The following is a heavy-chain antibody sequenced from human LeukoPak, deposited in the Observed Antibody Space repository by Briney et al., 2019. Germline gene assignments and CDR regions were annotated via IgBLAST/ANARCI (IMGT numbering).Heavy chain of an antibody. V-gene: IGHV4-39*07. CDR2: IYYSGST. Sequence: SETLSLTCTVSGGSISSYYWNWIRQPPGKGLEWIGSIYYSGSTYYNPSLKSRVTISVDTSKNQFSLKLNSVTAADTAVYYCARGLSSSGRSFDPWGQGTLVTVSS. J-gene: IGHJ5*02. CDR1: GGSISSYY. D-gene: IGHD3-22*01. CDR3: ARGLSSSGRSFDP.